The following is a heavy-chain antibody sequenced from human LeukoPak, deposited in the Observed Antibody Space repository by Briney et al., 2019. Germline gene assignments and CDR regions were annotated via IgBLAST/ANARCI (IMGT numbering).Heavy chain of an antibody. CDR2: IYYSGST. CDR1: GGSISSYY. J-gene: IGHJ5*02. CDR3: ARVGGKRYNWFDP. V-gene: IGHV4-59*01. Sequence: PSETLSLTCTVSGGSISSYYWSWIRQPPGKGLEWIGYIYYSGSTNYNPSLKSRVTISVDTSKNQFSLKLSSVTAADTAVYYCARVGGKRYNWFDPWGQGTLVTVSS. D-gene: IGHD1-26*01.